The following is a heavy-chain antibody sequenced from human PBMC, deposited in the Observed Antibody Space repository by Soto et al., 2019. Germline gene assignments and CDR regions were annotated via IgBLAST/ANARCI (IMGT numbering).Heavy chain of an antibody. CDR2: IYWDDTK. Sequence: QITLKESGPTLVKPTQTLTLICTFSGFSLSSSGVGVGWIRQPPGKALEWVALIYWDDTKRYSPSLKSGLTITKDISKDQVVLTMTNMDPVDTATYYCAHIRVTMIVGAGYFQHWGQGTLVTVSS. V-gene: IGHV2-5*02. J-gene: IGHJ1*01. D-gene: IGHD3-22*01. CDR3: AHIRVTMIVGAGYFQH. CDR1: GFSLSSSGVG.